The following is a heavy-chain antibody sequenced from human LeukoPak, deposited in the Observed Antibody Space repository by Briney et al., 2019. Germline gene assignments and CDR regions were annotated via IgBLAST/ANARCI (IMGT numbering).Heavy chain of an antibody. CDR1: GGSFSGYY. J-gene: IGHJ4*02. D-gene: IGHD6-19*01. CDR2: INHSGST. CDR3: ARDDQWLAY. Sequence: SETLSLTCAVYGGSFSGYYWSWIRQPPGKGLEWIGEINHSGSTNYNPSLKSRVTMSVDTSKNQFSLKLSSVTAADTAVYYCARDDQWLAYWGQGTLVTVSS. V-gene: IGHV4-34*01.